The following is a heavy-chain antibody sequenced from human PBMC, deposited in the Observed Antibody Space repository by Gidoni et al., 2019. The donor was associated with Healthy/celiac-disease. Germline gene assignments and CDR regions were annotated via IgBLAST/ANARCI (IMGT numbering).Heavy chain of an antibody. CDR1: VFPFSSYG. D-gene: IGHD3-22*01. V-gene: IGHV3-30*18. CDR2: ISYDGSNK. CDR3: AKVLWVFDSSGTLFDY. Sequence: QVQLVESVGCVVHPGMSLILSCSASVFPFSSYGMHWVRQAPGKGLEWVAVISYDGSNKYYADYVKGRFTIARENSKNKMYLQMNRLRAEDTAVYYCAKVLWVFDSSGTLFDYWGQGTLVTVSS. J-gene: IGHJ4*02.